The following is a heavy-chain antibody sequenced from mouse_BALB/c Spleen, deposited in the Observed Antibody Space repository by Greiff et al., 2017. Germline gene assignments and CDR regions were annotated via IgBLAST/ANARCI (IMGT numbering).Heavy chain of an antibody. Sequence: EVKLVESGGGLVQPGGSRKLSCAASGFTFSSFGMHWVRQAPEKGLEWVAYISSGSSTIYYADTVKGRFTISRDNPKNTLFLQMTSLRSEDTAMYYCARRNGSSYVDWYFDVWGAGTTVTVSS. J-gene: IGHJ1*01. CDR2: ISSGSSTI. V-gene: IGHV5-17*02. CDR1: GFTFSSFG. CDR3: ARRNGSSYVDWYFDV. D-gene: IGHD1-1*01.